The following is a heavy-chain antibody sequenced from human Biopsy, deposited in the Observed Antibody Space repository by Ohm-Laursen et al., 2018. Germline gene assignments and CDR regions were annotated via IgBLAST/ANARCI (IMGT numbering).Heavy chain of an antibody. V-gene: IGHV1-8*01. Sequence: SVKVSCKASGYTFTNYNVNWVRQATGQGLEWMGWMNPNSGNTGYAQKFQGRVTMTRNTSISTAYMELSSLTSVDMAVYYCARDFNYDGGGSFNFDYWGQGTLVTVSS. D-gene: IGHD3-22*01. CDR2: MNPNSGNT. J-gene: IGHJ4*02. CDR1: GYTFTNYN. CDR3: ARDFNYDGGGSFNFDY.